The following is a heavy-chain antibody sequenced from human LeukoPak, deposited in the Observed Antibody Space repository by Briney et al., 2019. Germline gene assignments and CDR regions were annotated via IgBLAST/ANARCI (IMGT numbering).Heavy chain of an antibody. D-gene: IGHD2-8*01. CDR1: GFTFTDYA. J-gene: IGHJ3*02. CDR2: ILASGTDT. Sequence: GGSLSLSCAASGFTFTDYAMSWVRHAPGKGLEWVSSILASGTDTFYADSVKGRFNISRDNSKHTLFLQMDSLGDEDTAVYYCAKDSHGVTFRDPFDIWGQGTVVTVSS. V-gene: IGHV3-23*01. CDR3: AKDSHGVTFRDPFDI.